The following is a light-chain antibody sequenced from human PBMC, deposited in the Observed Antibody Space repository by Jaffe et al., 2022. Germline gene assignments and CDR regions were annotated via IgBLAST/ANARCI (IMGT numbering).Light chain of an antibody. CDR2: GAS. J-gene: IGKJ2*01. CDR3: QQFGGSPPMYT. CDR1: QSVTSNY. V-gene: IGKV3-20*01. Sequence: EIVLTQSPGTLSLSPGERATLSCRASQSVTSNYLAWYQQKPGQAPRLLIYGASSRATGIPDKFSGSGSGTDFTLTISRLEPKDFAVYYCQQFGGSPPMYTFGQGTKLEIK.